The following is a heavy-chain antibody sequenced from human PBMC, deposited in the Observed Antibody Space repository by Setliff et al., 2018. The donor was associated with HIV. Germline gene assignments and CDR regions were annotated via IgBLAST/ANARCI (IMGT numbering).Heavy chain of an antibody. V-gene: IGHV3-23*01. Sequence: PGGSLRLSCAASGFTFSSYAMSWVRQAPGKGLEWVSAISGSGGSTYYADSVKGRFTISRDNAKNSLYLQVNSLRAEDTAVYYCARVVATSDYWGQGTLVTVSS. CDR1: GFTFSSYA. J-gene: IGHJ4*02. D-gene: IGHD5-12*01. CDR2: ISGSGGST. CDR3: ARVVATSDY.